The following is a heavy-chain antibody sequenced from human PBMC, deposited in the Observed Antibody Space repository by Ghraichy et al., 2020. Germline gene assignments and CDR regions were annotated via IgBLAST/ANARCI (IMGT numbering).Heavy chain of an antibody. Sequence: SVKVSCKASRATFSSYAISWVRQAPGQGLEWMGGIIPIFGTANYAQKFQGRVTITADESTSTAYMELSSLRSEDTAVYYCARGPTHCTNGVCYPADFDYWGQGTLVTVSS. V-gene: IGHV1-69*13. CDR3: ARGPTHCTNGVCYPADFDY. CDR2: IIPIFGTA. J-gene: IGHJ4*02. D-gene: IGHD2-8*01. CDR1: RATFSSYA.